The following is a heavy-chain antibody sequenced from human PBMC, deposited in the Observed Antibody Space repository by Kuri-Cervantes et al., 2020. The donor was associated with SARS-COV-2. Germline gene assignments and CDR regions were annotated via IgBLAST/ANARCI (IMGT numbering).Heavy chain of an antibody. Sequence: SQTLSLTCAIYGGSLSGSYWSWIRQSPGKRLEWIGEVNHNGGANYNPSLKSRVTISVDTSKNQFSLKLSSVTAAYTAVYYCSSSSSLSYYFDYWGQGALVTVSS. CDR1: GGSLSGSY. D-gene: IGHD6-6*01. J-gene: IGHJ4*02. CDR3: SSSSSLSYYFDY. V-gene: IGHV4-34*01. CDR2: VNHNGGA.